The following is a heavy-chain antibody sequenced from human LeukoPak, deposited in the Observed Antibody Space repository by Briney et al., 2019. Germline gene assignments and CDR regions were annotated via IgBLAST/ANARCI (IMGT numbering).Heavy chain of an antibody. CDR1: GGSISNYY. CDR2: MSYTGST. CDR3: ARGLFDYDFWSGYLVGYYYYYMDV. Sequence: SETLSLTCTISGGSISNYYWTWIRQPPGKGLEWIGYMSYTGSTNYNPSLKSRVTISVDTSKNQFSLKLSSVTAADTAVYYCARGLFDYDFWSGYLVGYYYYYMDVWGKGTTVTVSS. V-gene: IGHV4-59*01. D-gene: IGHD3-3*01. J-gene: IGHJ6*03.